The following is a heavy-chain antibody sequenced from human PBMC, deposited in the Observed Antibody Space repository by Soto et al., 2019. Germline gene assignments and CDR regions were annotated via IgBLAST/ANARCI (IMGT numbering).Heavy chain of an antibody. Sequence: QVQLVQSGAEEKKPGASVKVSCKASGYTFTSYAMQWVRQAPGQRLEWMGWINAGNGNIKYSQKFQGRVTITRDTSASTAYMELSSLRSEDTADCARADGVGVVGPWGQGTLVTVSS. J-gene: IGHJ5*02. D-gene: IGHD2-2*01. V-gene: IGHV1-3*05. CDR3: ARADGVGVVGP. CDR2: INAGNGNI. CDR1: GYTFTSYA.